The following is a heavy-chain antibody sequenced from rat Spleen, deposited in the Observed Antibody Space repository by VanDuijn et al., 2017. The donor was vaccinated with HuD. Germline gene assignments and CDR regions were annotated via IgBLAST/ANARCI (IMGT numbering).Heavy chain of an antibody. J-gene: IGHJ2*01. D-gene: IGHD1-1*01. CDR1: GFTFNNYD. CDR2: ITNTGGST. Sequence: EVQLVESGGGLVQPGRSMKLSCAASGFTFNNYDMAWVRQAPTKGLEWVASITNTGGSTYYPDSVKGQLTISRDNAKSTLYLQMNSLRSEDTATYYCTRDYCSGYYFDYWGQGVMVTVSS. V-gene: IGHV5-25*01. CDR3: TRDYCSGYYFDY.